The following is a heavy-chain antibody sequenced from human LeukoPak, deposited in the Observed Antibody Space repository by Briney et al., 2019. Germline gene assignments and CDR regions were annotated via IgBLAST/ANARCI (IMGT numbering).Heavy chain of an antibody. CDR1: GYTFTSYG. CDR2: MNPNSGNT. J-gene: IGHJ6*03. D-gene: IGHD4-17*01. Sequence: ASVKVSCKASGYTFTSYGISWVRQAPGQGLEWMGWMNPNSGNTGYAQKFQGRVTITRNTSISTAYMELSSLRSEDTAVYYCARVQVGVTKMYYYYYYMDAWGKGTTVTVSS. V-gene: IGHV1-8*03. CDR3: ARVQVGVTKMYYYYYYMDA.